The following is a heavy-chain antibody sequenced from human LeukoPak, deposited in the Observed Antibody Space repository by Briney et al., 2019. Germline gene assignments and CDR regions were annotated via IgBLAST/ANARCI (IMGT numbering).Heavy chain of an antibody. CDR2: IIPIFGTA. CDR3: ARGAFTRVFDY. Sequence: ASVKVSCKASGYTFTSYDINWVRQAPGQGLEWMGGIIPIFGTANYAQKFQGRVTITADESTSTAYMELSSLRSEDTAVYYCARGAFTRVFDYWGQGTLVTVSS. CDR1: GYTFTSYD. J-gene: IGHJ4*02. V-gene: IGHV1-69*13.